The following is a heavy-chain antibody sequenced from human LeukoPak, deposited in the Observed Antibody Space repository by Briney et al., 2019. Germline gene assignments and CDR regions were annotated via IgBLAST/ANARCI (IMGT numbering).Heavy chain of an antibody. Sequence: PGGSLRLSCAASGFTFSDFYMGWIRQAPGKGLKWVAYISRGDSPTYHADSVRGRFTISRDNDKNLLYLQMNSLRVDDTAVYYCARLGAGLGSWGQGTLVTVSS. V-gene: IGHV3-11*01. J-gene: IGHJ4*02. CDR1: GFTFSDFY. CDR3: ARLGAGLGS. D-gene: IGHD4/OR15-4a*01. CDR2: ISRGDSPT.